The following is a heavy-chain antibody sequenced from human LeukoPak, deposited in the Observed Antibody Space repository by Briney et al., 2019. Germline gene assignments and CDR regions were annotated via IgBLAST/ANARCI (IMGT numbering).Heavy chain of an antibody. V-gene: IGHV3-33*01. J-gene: IGHJ4*02. CDR3: ARDRGSYYLDS. Sequence: PGRSLRLSCAASGFTFSRHGMHWVRQAPGKGLEWEAVIWYDGSDKYYADSVKGRFTISRDNSKNTLFLQMNSLRAEDTAVYYCARDRGSYYLDSWGQGTPVTVSS. D-gene: IGHD3-16*01. CDR1: GFTFSRHG. CDR2: IWYDGSDK.